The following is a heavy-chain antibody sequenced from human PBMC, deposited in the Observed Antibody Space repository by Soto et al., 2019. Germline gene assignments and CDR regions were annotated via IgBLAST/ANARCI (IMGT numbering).Heavy chain of an antibody. CDR2: MKDRGTA. Sequence: SDTLSLTCAVYGGSFSSYSWTWIRQPPGQGLEWIGEMKDRGTANYNPSLKSRVTISVDTSKNQVSLKLRSVTAADTAVYYCARGDRPGTKILVTPATSDYFDYWGQGYVVP. D-gene: IGHD1-1*01. CDR1: GGSFSSYS. V-gene: IGHV4-34*01. CDR3: ARGDRPGTKILVTPATSDYFDY. J-gene: IGHJ4*02.